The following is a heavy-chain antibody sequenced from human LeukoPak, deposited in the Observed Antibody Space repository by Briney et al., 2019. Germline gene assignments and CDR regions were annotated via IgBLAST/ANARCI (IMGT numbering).Heavy chain of an antibody. CDR3: ARRLRYCSSTSWYYYFDY. J-gene: IGHJ4*02. Sequence: ASVKVSCKASGYTFTGYYMHWVRQAPGQGLEWMGWINPNSGGTNYAQKFQGRVTMTRDTSISTAYMELSRLRSDDTAVYYCARRLRYCSSTSWYYYFDYWGQGTLVTVSS. CDR1: GYTFTGYY. CDR2: INPNSGGT. D-gene: IGHD2-2*01. V-gene: IGHV1-2*02.